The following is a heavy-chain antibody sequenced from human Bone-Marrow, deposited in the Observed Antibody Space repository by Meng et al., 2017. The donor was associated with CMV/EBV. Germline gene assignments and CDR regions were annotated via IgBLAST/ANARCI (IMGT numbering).Heavy chain of an antibody. Sequence: SGFSLNNYAMKWVRQAPGKGLEWVSIISASGGTTYYADSVKGRFTISRENSKNTLFMQMNSLRAEDTAIYYCAKGLHYHGAGSYTDYWGQGTLVTVSS. V-gene: IGHV3-23*01. CDR1: GFSLNNYA. D-gene: IGHD3-10*01. J-gene: IGHJ4*02. CDR3: AKGLHYHGAGSYTDY. CDR2: ISASGGTT.